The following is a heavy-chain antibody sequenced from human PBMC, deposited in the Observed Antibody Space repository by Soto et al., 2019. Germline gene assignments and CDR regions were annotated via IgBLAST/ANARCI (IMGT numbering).Heavy chain of an antibody. J-gene: IGHJ4*02. CDR1: GFTFSSYT. CDR3: ARDSGSGYSYGYSLDY. Sequence: PGGSLRLSCAASGFTFSSYTMHWVRQTPGRGLEWVADISYDGGDKYYADSVKGRFTISRDNSKNTLYLQMNSLRAEDTSVYYCARDSGSGYSYGYSLDYWGQGTLVTVSS. V-gene: IGHV3-30-3*01. CDR2: ISYDGGDK. D-gene: IGHD5-18*01.